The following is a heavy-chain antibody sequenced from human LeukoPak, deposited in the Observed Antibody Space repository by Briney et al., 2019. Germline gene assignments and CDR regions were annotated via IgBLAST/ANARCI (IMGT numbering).Heavy chain of an antibody. CDR2: ISGTGGST. D-gene: IGHD3-10*01. J-gene: IGHJ3*02. V-gene: IGHV3-23*01. CDR1: GLSFSNYA. CDR3: AKGSYQVPKRADDPFDI. Sequence: GGSLRLSCAASGLSFSNYAMTWVRQAPGKGLEWVSTISGTGGSTYYADSVNGRFTISRDNSKNTLSLQMNSLRADDTAVYYCAKGSYQVPKRADDPFDIWGQGTMVTVSS.